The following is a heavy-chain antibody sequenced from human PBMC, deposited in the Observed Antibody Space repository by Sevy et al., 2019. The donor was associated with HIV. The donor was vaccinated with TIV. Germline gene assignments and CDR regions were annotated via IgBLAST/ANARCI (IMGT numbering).Heavy chain of an antibody. CDR2: IYYSGST. J-gene: IGHJ6*02. D-gene: IGHD3-10*01. CDR3: AIGRDEGYYGMDV. CDR1: GGSISSYY. V-gene: IGHV4-59*13. Sequence: SETLSLTCTVSGGSISSYYWSWIRQPPGKGLEWIGYIYYSGSTNYNTSLKSRVTISVDTSKNQFSLKLSSVTAADTAVYYCAIGRDEGYYGMDVWGQGTTVTVSS.